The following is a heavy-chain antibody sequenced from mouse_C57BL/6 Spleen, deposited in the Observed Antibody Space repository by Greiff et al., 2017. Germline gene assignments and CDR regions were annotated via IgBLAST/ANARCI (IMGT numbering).Heavy chain of an antibody. CDR2: IWSGGST. CDR1: GFSLTSYG. D-gene: IGHD1-1*02. CDR3: ARGMVYYFDY. V-gene: IGHV2-2*01. J-gene: IGHJ2*01. Sequence: VQVVESGPGLVQPSQSLSITCTVSGFSLTSYGVHWVRQSPGKGLEWLGVIWSGGSTDYNAAFISRLSISKDNSKSQVFFKMNSLQADDTAIYYCARGMVYYFDYWGQGTTLTVSS.